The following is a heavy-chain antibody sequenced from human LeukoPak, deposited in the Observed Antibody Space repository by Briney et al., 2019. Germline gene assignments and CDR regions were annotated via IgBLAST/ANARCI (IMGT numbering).Heavy chain of an antibody. Sequence: PGRSLRLSCAASGFTFDDYAMHWVRQAPGKGLEWVSGISWNSGSIGYADSVKGRFTISRDNAKNSLYLQMNSLRAEDTALYYCAKDMGVYYEGAFDIWGQGTMVTVSS. CDR1: GFTFDDYA. J-gene: IGHJ3*02. CDR3: AKDMGVYYEGAFDI. D-gene: IGHD3-22*01. V-gene: IGHV3-9*01. CDR2: ISWNSGSI.